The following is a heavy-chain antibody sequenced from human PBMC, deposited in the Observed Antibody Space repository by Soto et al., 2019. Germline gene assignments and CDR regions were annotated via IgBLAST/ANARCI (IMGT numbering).Heavy chain of an antibody. D-gene: IGHD3-3*01. Sequence: RASVKVSFTASGYTFTSDGISWVRQAPGQGLEWMGWISAYNGNTNYAQKLQGRVTMTTDTSTSTAYMELRSLRSDDTAVYYCARDSRSADFDYWGQGTLVTVSS. CDR1: GYTFTSDG. CDR3: ARDSRSADFDY. V-gene: IGHV1-18*04. CDR2: ISAYNGNT. J-gene: IGHJ4*02.